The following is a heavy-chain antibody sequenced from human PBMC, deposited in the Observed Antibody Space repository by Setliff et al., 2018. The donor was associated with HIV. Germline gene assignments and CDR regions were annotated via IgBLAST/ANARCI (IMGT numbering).Heavy chain of an antibody. CDR1: GGSISSRSPYY. CDR3: ARGYCTSTSCPPGADY. V-gene: IGHV4-39*07. Sequence: KPSETLSLTCSVSGGSISSRSPYYWGCIRQPPGKGLEWIGSIYPGNTYYNPSLKSRVTISVDTSKNQFSLKLNSVTAADTAVYYCARGYCTSTSCPPGADYWGQGTLVTVSS. J-gene: IGHJ4*02. D-gene: IGHD2-2*01. CDR2: IYPGNT.